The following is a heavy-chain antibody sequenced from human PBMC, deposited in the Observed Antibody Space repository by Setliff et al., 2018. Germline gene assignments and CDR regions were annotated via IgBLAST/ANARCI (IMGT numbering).Heavy chain of an antibody. Sequence: ASVKVSRKASGNRFTDYFLHWVRQAPGQGLEWMGWINPNSGDTHSAQKFQGRVTMTRDTSINTAYMELSSLTSDDTAFYYCVRSGKFGMRFWFDQWGLGTLVTVSS. J-gene: IGHJ5*02. D-gene: IGHD1-26*01. CDR2: INPNSGDT. CDR1: GNRFTDYF. CDR3: VRSGKFGMRFWFDQ. V-gene: IGHV1-2*02.